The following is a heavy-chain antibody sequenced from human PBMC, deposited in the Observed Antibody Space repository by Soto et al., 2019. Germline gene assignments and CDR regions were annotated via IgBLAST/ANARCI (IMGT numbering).Heavy chain of an antibody. CDR3: AKREDSSRFGYMDI. D-gene: IGHD3-16*01. V-gene: IGHV4-39*02. CDR1: NGSVRGNSYF. J-gene: IGHJ6*02. Sequence: QLQLQESGPGLVKPSETLSLTCSVSNGSVRGNSYFWDWIRQPPGKGLEWIGSIYSSGSTHYNTFLRSRLTISVDTSKNTFSLTLRSVTAADTAVYFCAKREDSSRFGYMDIWGHGTAVTVS. CDR2: IYSSGST.